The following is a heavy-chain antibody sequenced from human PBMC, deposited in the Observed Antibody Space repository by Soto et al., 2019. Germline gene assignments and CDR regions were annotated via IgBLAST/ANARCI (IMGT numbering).Heavy chain of an antibody. V-gene: IGHV1-18*01. J-gene: IGHJ4*02. Sequence: QVQLVQSGAEVKKPGASVKVSCKASGYTFNFYGITWVRQAPGQGLEWMGWISGFNGNTNYAADLQGRVTMTTDTATSTAYMELRALRSDDTAVYYCARIGVSSGHESPDFDSWGQGTLVTVSS. CDR1: GYTFNFYG. CDR2: ISGFNGNT. D-gene: IGHD3-16*01. CDR3: ARIGVSSGHESPDFDS.